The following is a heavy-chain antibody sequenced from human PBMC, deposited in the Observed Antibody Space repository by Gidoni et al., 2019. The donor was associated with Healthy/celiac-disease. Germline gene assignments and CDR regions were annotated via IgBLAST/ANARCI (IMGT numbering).Heavy chain of an antibody. V-gene: IGHV3-11*01. CDR1: GFTFSDYY. D-gene: IGHD3-22*01. CDR2: ISSSGSTI. Sequence: QVQLVESGGGLVKPGGSLRLSCAASGFTFSDYYMSWIRQAPGKGLEWVSYISSSGSTIYYADSVKGRFTISRDNAKNSLYLQMNSLRAEDTAVYYCATTPAYYYDSSGYPYWYFDLWGRGTLVTVSS. CDR3: ATTPAYYYDSSGYPYWYFDL. J-gene: IGHJ2*01.